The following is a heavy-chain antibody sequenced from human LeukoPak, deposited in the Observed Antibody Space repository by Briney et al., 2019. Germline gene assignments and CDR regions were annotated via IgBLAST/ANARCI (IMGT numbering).Heavy chain of an antibody. D-gene: IGHD1-26*01. CDR3: ARHVSGSYPNLDY. V-gene: IGHV4-39*01. Sequence: SETLSLTCIVSGGSISSSNYYWGWIRQSPGKGLEWIGRIYYSGTTYYNPSLKSRVTISIDTSKNQFSLNLSSVTAADTAVYYCARHVSGSYPNLDYWGQGTLVTVSS. CDR2: IYYSGTT. CDR1: GGSISSSNYY. J-gene: IGHJ4*02.